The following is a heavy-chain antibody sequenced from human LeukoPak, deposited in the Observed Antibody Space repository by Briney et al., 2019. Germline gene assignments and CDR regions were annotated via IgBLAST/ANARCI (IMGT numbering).Heavy chain of an antibody. Sequence: GGSLRLSCAASGFTFSSYSMNWVRRAPGKGLEWVSSITSSSSYIYYADSVKGRFTISRDNAKNSLYLQMNSLRAEDTAVYYCARVYYGSGSYYYYYYYMDVWGKGTTVTISS. J-gene: IGHJ6*03. D-gene: IGHD3-10*01. CDR2: ITSSSSYI. CDR1: GFTFSSYS. V-gene: IGHV3-21*04. CDR3: ARVYYGSGSYYYYYYYMDV.